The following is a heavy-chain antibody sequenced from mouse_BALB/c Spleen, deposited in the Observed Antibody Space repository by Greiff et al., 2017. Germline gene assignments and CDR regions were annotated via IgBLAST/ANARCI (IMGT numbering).Heavy chain of an antibody. CDR1: GYTFTSYW. J-gene: IGHJ3*01. D-gene: IGHD1-1*01. Sequence: QVQLQQSGAELAKPGASVKMSCKASGYTFTSYWMHWVKQRPGQGLEWIGYINPSTGYTEYNQKFKDKATLTADKSSSTAYMQLSSLTSEDSAVYYCARVGGWIYYGSSVAYWGQGTLVTVSA. CDR2: INPSTGYT. CDR3: ARVGGWIYYGSSVAY. V-gene: IGHV1-7*01.